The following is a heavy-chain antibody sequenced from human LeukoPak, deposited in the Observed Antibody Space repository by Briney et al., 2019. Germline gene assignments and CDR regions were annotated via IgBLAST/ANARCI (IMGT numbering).Heavy chain of an antibody. CDR3: ATDRDNSDWQKRFDS. D-gene: IGHD2-21*02. J-gene: IGHJ4*02. V-gene: IGHV3-7*01. Sequence: GGSLRLSCAASGFTFSTYWMNWYRQAPGKGLEWVGDINQDASEINYVDSVRGRFTISRDNAKNSLHLQMNSLRAEDTAVYYCATDRDNSDWQKRFDSWGQGTLVTVSS. CDR2: INQDASEI. CDR1: GFTFSTYW.